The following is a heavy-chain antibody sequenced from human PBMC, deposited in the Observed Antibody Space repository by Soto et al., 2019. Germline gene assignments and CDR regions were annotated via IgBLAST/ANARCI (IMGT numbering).Heavy chain of an antibody. J-gene: IGHJ3*02. CDR2: ISGSGGST. CDR1: GFTFSSYA. V-gene: IGHV3-23*01. Sequence: LRLSCAASGFTFSSYAMSWVRQAPGMGLEWVSAISGSGGSTYYADSVKGRFTISRDNSKNTLYLQMNSLRAEDTAVYYCAKDRGSHNWGDAFDIWGQGTMVTVSS. CDR3: AKDRGSHNWGDAFDI. D-gene: IGHD7-27*01.